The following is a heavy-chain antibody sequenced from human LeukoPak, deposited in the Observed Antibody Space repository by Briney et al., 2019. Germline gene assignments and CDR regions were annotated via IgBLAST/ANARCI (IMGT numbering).Heavy chain of an antibody. CDR2: IYYSGST. J-gene: IGHJ4*02. CDR3: ARDYGSAFDY. D-gene: IGHD3-10*01. CDR1: GGSITSTSYY. Sequence: SETLSLTCTVSGGSITSTSYYWGWIRQPPGKGLEWIGSIYYSGSTYYKPSLKSRVTISVDTSKNQFSLKLSSVTAADTAVYYCARDYGSAFDYWGQGTLVTVSS. V-gene: IGHV4-39*07.